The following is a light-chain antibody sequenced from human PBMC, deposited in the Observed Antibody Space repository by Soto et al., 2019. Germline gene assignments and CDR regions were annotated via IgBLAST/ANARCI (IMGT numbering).Light chain of an antibody. CDR2: GAS. J-gene: IGKJ2*02. V-gene: IGKV3-20*01. CDR3: QQYGSSPCT. CDR1: QTVSSSY. Sequence: EIVLTQSPGTLSLSPGERATLSCRASQTVSSSYLAWYRQKPGQAPRLLIYGASSSATGIPDSVSGSGSGTDFTLTISILEPEDFAVYYCQQYGSSPCTFGQGTKLEIK.